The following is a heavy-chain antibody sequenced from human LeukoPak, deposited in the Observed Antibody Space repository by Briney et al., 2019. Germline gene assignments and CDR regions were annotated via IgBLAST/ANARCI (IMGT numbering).Heavy chain of an antibody. D-gene: IGHD5-18*01. CDR2: IYYSGST. V-gene: IGHV4-59*01. CDR3: ARSGYSYGADAFDI. Sequence: SETLSLTCIVSGGSISSYYWSWIRQPPGKGLEWIGYIYYSGSTNYNPSLKSRVTISVATSKNQFSLKLSSVTAADTAVYYCARSGYSYGADAFDIWGQGTMVTVSS. CDR1: GGSISSYY. J-gene: IGHJ3*02.